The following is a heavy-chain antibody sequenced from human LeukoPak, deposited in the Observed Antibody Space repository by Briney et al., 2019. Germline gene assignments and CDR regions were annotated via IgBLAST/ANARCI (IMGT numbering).Heavy chain of an antibody. CDR3: ARSTYGAVAAKEIDY. CDR2: MNPNSGNT. J-gene: IGHJ4*02. Sequence: ASVKVSCKASGYTFSSFDINWVRQGTGQGLEWMGWMNPNSGNTGYAQKLQGRVTMTTDTSTSTAYMELRSLRSDDTAVYYCARSTYGAVAAKEIDYWGQGTLVTVSS. V-gene: IGHV1-8*01. D-gene: IGHD6-19*01. CDR1: GYTFSSFD.